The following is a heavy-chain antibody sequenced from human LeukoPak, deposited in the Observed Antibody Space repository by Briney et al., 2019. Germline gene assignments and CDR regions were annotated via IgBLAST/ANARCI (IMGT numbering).Heavy chain of an antibody. CDR1: GGSISSYY. CDR3: ARLRGPVVGAGMDV. D-gene: IGHD2-2*01. V-gene: IGHV4-59*01. CDR2: IYYSGST. Sequence: SETLSLTCTVSGGSISSYYWSWIRQPPGKGLEWIGYIYYSGSTNYNPSLKSRATISVDTSKNQFSLKLSSVTAADTAVYYCARLRGPVVGAGMDVWGQGTTVTVSS. J-gene: IGHJ6*02.